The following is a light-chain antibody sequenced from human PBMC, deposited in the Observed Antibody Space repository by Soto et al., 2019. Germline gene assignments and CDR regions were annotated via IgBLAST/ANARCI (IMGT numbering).Light chain of an antibody. V-gene: IGKV1-39*01. CDR3: QQSETYPLT. J-gene: IGKJ5*01. CDR1: RTIKTY. CDR2: AAS. Sequence: DIQMTRSRPCLCGSLGGIVTITCRASRTIKTYLNWYQQKPGNAPTLLIYAASSLQSGVPSRFSGSGSGTEFTLTISSLQPGDFATYYCQQSETYPLTFGQGTRLEIK.